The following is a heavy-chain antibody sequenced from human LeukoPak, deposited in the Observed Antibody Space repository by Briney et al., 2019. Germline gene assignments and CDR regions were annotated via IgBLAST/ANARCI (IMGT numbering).Heavy chain of an antibody. CDR2: IYYSGNT. CDR3: ARATFYYGSGSYYGHDY. CDR1: GGSISSGSYY. Sequence: PSETLSLTCTVSGGSISSGSYYWSWIRQPPGKGLEWIGYIYYSGNTNYNPSLKSRVTILVDTSKNQFSLKLSSVTAADTAVYYCARATFYYGSGSYYGHDYWGQGTLVTVSS. J-gene: IGHJ4*02. V-gene: IGHV4-61*01. D-gene: IGHD3-10*01.